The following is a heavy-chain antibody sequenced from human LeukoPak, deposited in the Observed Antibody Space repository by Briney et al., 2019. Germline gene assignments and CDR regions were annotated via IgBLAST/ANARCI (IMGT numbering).Heavy chain of an antibody. D-gene: IGHD3-10*01. V-gene: IGHV3-48*03. J-gene: IGHJ4*02. CDR2: ISSSGSTI. Sequence: GGSLRLSCAASGFTFSSYEMNWVRQAPGKGLEWVSYISSSGSTIYYADSVKGRFTISRDNAKNSLYLQMNSLRAEDTAVYYCARDNYYGSGSHGSYWGQGTLVTVSS. CDR1: GFTFSSYE. CDR3: ARDNYYGSGSHGSY.